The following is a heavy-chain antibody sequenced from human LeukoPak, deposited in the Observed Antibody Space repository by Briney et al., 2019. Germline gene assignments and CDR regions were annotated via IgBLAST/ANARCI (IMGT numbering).Heavy chain of an antibody. CDR3: ARESITGHRVFDY. D-gene: IGHD1-20*01. J-gene: IGHJ4*02. Sequence: PGGSLRLSCAASGFTFGSYSMNWVRQAPGKGLEWISYISSGSRTIYYAGSVEGRFTVSRDNAKNSLYLQMRSLRAEDTAVYYCARESITGHRVFDYWGQGTLVTVSS. V-gene: IGHV3-48*01. CDR2: ISSGSRTI. CDR1: GFTFGSYS.